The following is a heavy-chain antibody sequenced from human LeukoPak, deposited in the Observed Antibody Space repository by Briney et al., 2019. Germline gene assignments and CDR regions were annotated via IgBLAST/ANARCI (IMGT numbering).Heavy chain of an antibody. CDR2: IYNSAST. CDR3: ARVHGGWFDP. CDR1: GDSISSGGYY. D-gene: IGHD3-3*01. V-gene: IGHV4-31*03. Sequence: SETLPLTCTVSGDSISSGGYYWSWIRQHPWKGLEWIGYIYNSASTYYNPSLRSRVSISIDTSKNQFSLKLSSVTAADTAVYYCARVHGGWFDPWGQGTLVTVSS. J-gene: IGHJ5*02.